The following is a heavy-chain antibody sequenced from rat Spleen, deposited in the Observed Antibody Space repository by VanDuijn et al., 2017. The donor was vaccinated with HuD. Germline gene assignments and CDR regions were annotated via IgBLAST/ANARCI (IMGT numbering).Heavy chain of an antibody. V-gene: IGHV3-1*01. CDR2: INFSGST. CDR3: ARGPVDY. CDR1: GSSITSHY. Sequence: EGQLQESGPGLVKPSQSLSLTCSVTGSSITSHYWGWIRKFPGNKMEWMGYINFSGSTNYNPSLKSRISITRDTSKNQFFLLLNSITAEDTATYHCARGPVDYWGRGVMVTVSS. J-gene: IGHJ2*01.